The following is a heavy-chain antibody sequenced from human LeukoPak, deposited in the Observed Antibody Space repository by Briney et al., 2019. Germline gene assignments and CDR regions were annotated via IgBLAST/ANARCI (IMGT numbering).Heavy chain of an antibody. CDR2: ISYDGSNK. V-gene: IGHV3-30-3*01. J-gene: IGHJ4*02. CDR1: GFTFSSYA. D-gene: IGHD4-17*01. Sequence: GGSLRLSCAASGFTFSSYAMHWVRQAPGKGLEWVAVISYDGSNKYYADSVKGRFTISRDNSKNTLYLQMNSLRAEDTAVYYCAKDRYGDYGFAGYFDYWGQGTLVTVSS. CDR3: AKDRYGDYGFAGYFDY.